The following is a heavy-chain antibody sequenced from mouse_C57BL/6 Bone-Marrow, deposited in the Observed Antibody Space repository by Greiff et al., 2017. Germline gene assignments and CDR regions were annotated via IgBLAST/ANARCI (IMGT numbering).Heavy chain of an antibody. CDR1: GFSLTSYG. CDR3: ARGRDYYGSSYNYAMDY. J-gene: IGHJ4*01. CDR2: LWSGGST. D-gene: IGHD1-1*01. Sequence: VQLQQSGPGLVQPSQSLSITCTVSGFSLTSYGVHWVRQSPGKGLEWLGVLWSGGSTDYNAAFISRLSISKDNSKSQVFFKMNSLQADDTAIYYCARGRDYYGSSYNYAMDYWGQGTSVTVSS. V-gene: IGHV2-2*01.